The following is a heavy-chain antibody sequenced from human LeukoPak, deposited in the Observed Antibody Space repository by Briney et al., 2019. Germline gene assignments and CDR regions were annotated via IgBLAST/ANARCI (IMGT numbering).Heavy chain of an antibody. Sequence: SVKVSCKASGGTFSSYSISWVRQAPGQGLEWVGRIIPILAIANSAQKFQGRVTITADESTSTAYMELSSLRSEDTAVYYCARLWFGPVDLYGMDVWGQGTTVTVSS. CDR3: ARLWFGPVDLYGMDV. J-gene: IGHJ6*02. V-gene: IGHV1-69*02. CDR2: IIPILAIA. CDR1: GGTFSSYS. D-gene: IGHD3-10*01.